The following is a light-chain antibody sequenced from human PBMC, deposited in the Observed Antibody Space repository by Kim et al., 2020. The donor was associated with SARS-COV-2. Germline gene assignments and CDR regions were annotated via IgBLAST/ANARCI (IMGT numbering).Light chain of an antibody. Sequence: SSELTQDPSVSVALGQTVEITCQGDSLRNFHAAWYQQKPGQAPLLVLSRDTRRPLGIPDRFSGSSSGDTASLSISGAQAEDEGDYYCNCRDKTTNRVVFSGGTQLTVL. CDR1: SLRNFH. J-gene: IGLJ2*01. CDR3: NCRDKTTNRVV. V-gene: IGLV3-19*01. CDR2: RDT.